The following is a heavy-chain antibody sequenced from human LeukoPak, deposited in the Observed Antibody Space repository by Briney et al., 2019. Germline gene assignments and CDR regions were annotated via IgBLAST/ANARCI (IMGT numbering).Heavy chain of an antibody. D-gene: IGHD1-26*01. V-gene: IGHV3-7*01. CDR3: ARDKIVGATYFDY. CDR2: IKQDVSEI. CDR1: GFTFSSYW. Sequence: PGGSLRLSCAASGFTFSSYWMSWVRQAPGKGLEWVANIKQDVSEIYYVDSVKGRFTIFRDNTKNSLYLQMDSLRAEDTAVYYCARDKIVGATYFDYWGQGTLVTVSS. J-gene: IGHJ4*02.